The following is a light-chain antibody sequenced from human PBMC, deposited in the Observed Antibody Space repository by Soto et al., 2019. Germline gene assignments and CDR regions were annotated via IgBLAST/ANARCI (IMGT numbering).Light chain of an antibody. CDR3: QQYGSSPRVT. CDR2: GAS. CDR1: QTVRNNY. J-gene: IGKJ5*01. V-gene: IGKV3-20*01. Sequence: EFVLTQSPGTLSLSPGERATLSCRASQTVRNNYLAWYQQKPGQALRLLIYGASSRATGIPDRFSGSGSGTDFTLTISRLEPEDFAVYYCQQYGSSPRVTFGQGTRLEIK.